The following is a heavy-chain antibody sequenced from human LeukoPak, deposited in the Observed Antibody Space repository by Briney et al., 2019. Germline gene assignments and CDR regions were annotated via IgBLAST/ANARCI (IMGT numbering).Heavy chain of an antibody. V-gene: IGHV2-5*01. CDR1: GFSLSTSGVG. CDR3: ALTSIVGATPGAFDI. J-gene: IGHJ3*02. Sequence: SGPTLVNPTQTLTLTCTFSGFSLSTSGVGVGWIRQPPGKALEWLAPIYWNDDKRYSPSLKSRLTITKDTSKNQVVLTMTNMDPVDTATYYCALTSIVGATPGAFDIWGQGTMVTVSS. D-gene: IGHD1-26*01. CDR2: IYWNDDK.